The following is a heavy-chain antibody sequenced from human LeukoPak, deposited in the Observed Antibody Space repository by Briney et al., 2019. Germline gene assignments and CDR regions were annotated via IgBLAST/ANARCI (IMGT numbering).Heavy chain of an antibody. D-gene: IGHD3-22*01. CDR1: GGSISSSSYY. CDR2: IYYSGST. V-gene: IGHV4-39*07. CDR3: AANDSTLFDY. Sequence: PSETLSLSCTASGGSISSSSYYWVWIRQPPGQGLVWIGSIYYSGSTNYNPSLKSRVTISVDTSKNQSSLKLSSVTAADTAVYYCAANDSTLFDYWGQGTLVTVSS. J-gene: IGHJ4*02.